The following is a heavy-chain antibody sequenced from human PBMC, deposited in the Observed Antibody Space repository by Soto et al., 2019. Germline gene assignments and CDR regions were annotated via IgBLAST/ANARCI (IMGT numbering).Heavy chain of an antibody. CDR3: ARTVMVYGVGYYYYSGMDV. D-gene: IGHD2-8*01. CDR1: GFTFSSYA. V-gene: IGHV3-30-3*01. Sequence: QVQLVESGGGVVQPGRSLRLSCAASGFTFSSYAMHWVRQAPGKGLEWVAVISYDGSNKYYADSVKGRFTISRDNSKNRLYLQMNSLRAEDTAVYYWARTVMVYGVGYYYYSGMDVWGQGTTVTVSS. J-gene: IGHJ6*02. CDR2: ISYDGSNK.